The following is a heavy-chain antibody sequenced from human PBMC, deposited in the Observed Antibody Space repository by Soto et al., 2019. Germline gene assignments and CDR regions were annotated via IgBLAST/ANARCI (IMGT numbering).Heavy chain of an antibody. CDR1: CGSFSGYY. V-gene: IGHV4-34*01. J-gene: IGHJ4*02. CDR3: ARGWHDYVCGSYRRPLFDY. CDR2: INHSGST. D-gene: IGHD3-16*02. Sequence: SESLSLTCAVYCGSFSGYYWSWIRQPPGKGLEWIGEINHSGSTNYNPSLKSRVTISVDTSKNQFSLKLSSVTAADTAVYYCARGWHDYVCGSYRRPLFDYWGQGTLVPVSP.